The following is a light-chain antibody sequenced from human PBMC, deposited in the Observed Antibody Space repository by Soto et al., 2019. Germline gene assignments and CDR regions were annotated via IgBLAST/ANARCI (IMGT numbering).Light chain of an antibody. J-gene: IGLJ1*01. CDR1: SSDVGGYNY. CDR3: SSYAGRDTVV. Sequence: QSVLTQPASVSGSPGQSITISCTGTSSDVGGYNYVSWYQQHPGKAPKLMIYEVSNRPSGVSNRSSGSKSGNTASLTISGLLAEDEGDYYCSSYAGRDTVVFGSGTKVTVL. CDR2: EVS. V-gene: IGLV2-14*01.